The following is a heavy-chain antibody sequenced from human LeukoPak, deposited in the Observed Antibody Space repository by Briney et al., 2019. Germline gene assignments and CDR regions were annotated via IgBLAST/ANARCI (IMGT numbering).Heavy chain of an antibody. D-gene: IGHD7-27*01. CDR2: IYYSGST. V-gene: IGHV4-59*11. CDR1: GGSIISHY. CDR3: ARGLTGAFDI. J-gene: IGHJ3*02. Sequence: SETLSLTCTVSGGSIISHYWSWIRQPPGKGLEWIGYIYYSGSTNYNPSLKSRVTISVDTSKNQFSLKLSSVTAADTAVYYCARGLTGAFDIWGQGTMVTVSS.